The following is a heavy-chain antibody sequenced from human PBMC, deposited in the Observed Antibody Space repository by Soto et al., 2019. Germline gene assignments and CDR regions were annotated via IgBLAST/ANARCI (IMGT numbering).Heavy chain of an antibody. V-gene: IGHV1-2*04. J-gene: IGHJ4*02. CDR1: GYAFTGYY. CDR2: INPNSGGT. D-gene: IGHD6-19*01. CDR3: ARGGSSGWPFDY. Sequence: ASLKVSCKASGYAFTGYYMHWVRQAPGQGLEWMGWINPNSGGTNYAQKFQGWVTMTRDTSISTAYMELSRLRSDDTAVYYCARGGSSGWPFDYWGQGTLVNVSS.